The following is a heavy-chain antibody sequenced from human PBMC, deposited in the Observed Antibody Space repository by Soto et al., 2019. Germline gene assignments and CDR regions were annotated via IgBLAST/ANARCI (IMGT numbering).Heavy chain of an antibody. Sequence: TLSLTCTVSGGSVSSGSYYWSWIRQPPGNGLEWIGYIYYSGSTNYNPSLKSRVTISVDTSKNQFSLKLSSVTAADTAVYYCARDVRYYYGSGSHNWFDPWGQGTLVTVSS. CDR2: IYYSGST. D-gene: IGHD3-10*01. J-gene: IGHJ5*02. CDR1: GGSVSSGSYY. CDR3: ARDVRYYYGSGSHNWFDP. V-gene: IGHV4-61*01.